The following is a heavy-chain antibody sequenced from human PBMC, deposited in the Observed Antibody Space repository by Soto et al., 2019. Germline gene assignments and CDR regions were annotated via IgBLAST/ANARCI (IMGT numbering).Heavy chain of an antibody. D-gene: IGHD3-9*01. CDR1: GYTFTSYG. V-gene: IGHV1-18*01. CDR3: ARDQSDILTGYYPFDY. J-gene: IGHJ4*02. CDR2: ISAYNGNT. Sequence: ASVKVSCKASGYTFTSYGISWVRQAPGQGLEWMGWISAYNGNTNYAQKLQGRVTMTTDTSTSTAYMELRSLRSDDTAVYYCARDQSDILTGYYPFDYWGQGTLVTVSS.